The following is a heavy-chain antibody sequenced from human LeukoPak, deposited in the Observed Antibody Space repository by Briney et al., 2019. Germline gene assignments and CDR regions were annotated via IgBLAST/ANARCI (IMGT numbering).Heavy chain of an antibody. Sequence: SETLSLTCTVSGGSISSSDYYWGWIRQPPGERLEWIGTIYYNGNTYYNPSLQSRVIISIDTSKNQFSLKLTSATAPDTAVYYCARTVGTHRFDYWGQGILVTVSS. CDR2: IYYNGNT. J-gene: IGHJ4*02. CDR3: ARTVGTHRFDY. D-gene: IGHD4-23*01. CDR1: GGSISSSDYY. V-gene: IGHV4-39*01.